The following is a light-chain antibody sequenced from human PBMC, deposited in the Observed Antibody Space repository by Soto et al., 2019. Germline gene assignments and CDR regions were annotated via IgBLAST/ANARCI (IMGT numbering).Light chain of an antibody. CDR1: QSVTSNY. V-gene: IGKV3-20*01. Sequence: ESVLTQSPGTLSLSPGERATLSYRASQSVTSNYLAWYQRRPGQAPRLLIYAASSRATGIPDRFSGSGSGTDFTLTISRLEPEDFAVYYCQQYGGSPPETFGQGTKVEIK. CDR3: QQYGGSPPET. CDR2: AAS. J-gene: IGKJ1*01.